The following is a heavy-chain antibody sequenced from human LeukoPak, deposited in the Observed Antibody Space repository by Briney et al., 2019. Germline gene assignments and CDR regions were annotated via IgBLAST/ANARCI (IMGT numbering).Heavy chain of an antibody. Sequence: GGSLRLSCAAAGFTFGDYGMSWVRQAPGRGLEWVSSINWNGGNTAYADSVKGRFTISRDTAKDSLYLQLNSLRAEDTALYYCARDRGWLQYIDYWGQGTLVTVSS. V-gene: IGHV3-20*04. CDR1: GFTFGDYG. D-gene: IGHD5-24*01. CDR3: ARDRGWLQYIDY. CDR2: INWNGGNT. J-gene: IGHJ4*02.